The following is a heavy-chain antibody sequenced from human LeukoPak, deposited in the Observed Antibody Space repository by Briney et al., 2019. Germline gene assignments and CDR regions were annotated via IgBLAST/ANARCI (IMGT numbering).Heavy chain of an antibody. CDR1: GYSISSGYY. D-gene: IGHD6-19*01. CDR3: ARHGDWLSGSGWYDGDY. V-gene: IGHV4-38-2*02. CDR2: IYHSGST. J-gene: IGHJ4*02. Sequence: SETLSLACTVSGYSISSGYYWGWIRPPPGKGLEWIGCIYHSGSTYYNLSLKSRVTISVDTSKNQFSLKLSSVTAADTAVYYCARHGDWLSGSGWYDGDYWGQGTLVTVSS.